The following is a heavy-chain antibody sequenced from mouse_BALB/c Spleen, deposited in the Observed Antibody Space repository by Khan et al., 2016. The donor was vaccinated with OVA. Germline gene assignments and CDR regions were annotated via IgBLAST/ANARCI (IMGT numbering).Heavy chain of an antibody. CDR2: ISDGGSYT. CDR3: TRGYYGDPFAY. V-gene: IGHV5-4*02. D-gene: IGHD2-13*01. J-gene: IGHJ3*01. CDR1: GFTFSDYY. Sequence: EVELVESGGGLVKPGGSLKLSCEASGFTFSDYYMYWVRQTPEKRLEWVATISDGGSYTYYPDSVKGRFTISRDDVKNSLYLRMSSLKSEDTARYYCTRGYYGDPFAYWGQGTLVTVSA.